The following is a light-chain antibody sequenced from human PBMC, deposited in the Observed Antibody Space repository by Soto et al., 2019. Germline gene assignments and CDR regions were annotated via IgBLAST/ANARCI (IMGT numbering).Light chain of an antibody. Sequence: EIVLTQSPATLSLSPGERATLSCRASQSVSSYLAWYQQKPGQAPRLLIYDASNRATGIPARFSGSGSGTDFTLTISSLEPEDFAVYYCQQRSKGPGTFGQGTKVEIK. CDR1: QSVSSY. V-gene: IGKV3-11*01. CDR3: QQRSKGPGT. CDR2: DAS. J-gene: IGKJ1*01.